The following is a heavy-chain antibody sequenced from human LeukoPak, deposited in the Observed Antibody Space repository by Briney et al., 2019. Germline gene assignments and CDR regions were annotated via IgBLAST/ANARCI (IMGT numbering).Heavy chain of an antibody. D-gene: IGHD3-9*01. CDR3: ARDRDWAFDY. CDR2: IRSTDGAI. V-gene: IGHV3-48*02. Sequence: PGGSLRLSCAASGFTFRLYSMNWVRPAPGKGLEWLSYIRSTDGAIAYADSVKGRFTISRDDAKNSLYLQMNSLRDEDTAVYYCARDRDWAFDYWGQGTLITVSS. CDR1: GFTFRLYS. J-gene: IGHJ4*02.